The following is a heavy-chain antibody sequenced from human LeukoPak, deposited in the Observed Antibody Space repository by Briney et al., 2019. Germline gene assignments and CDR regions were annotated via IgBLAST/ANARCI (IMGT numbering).Heavy chain of an antibody. D-gene: IGHD3-3*01. V-gene: IGHV1-18*01. J-gene: IGHJ4*02. CDR3: ARDSDFRSGYYPLENPKNIDY. CDR2: ISAYNGNT. Sequence: ASVKVSCKASGYTFTSYGISWVRQAPGQGLEWMGWISAYNGNTNYAQKLQGRVTMTTDTSTSTAYMELRSLRSDDTAVYYCARDSDFRSGYYPLENPKNIDYWGQGTLVTVSS. CDR1: GYTFTSYG.